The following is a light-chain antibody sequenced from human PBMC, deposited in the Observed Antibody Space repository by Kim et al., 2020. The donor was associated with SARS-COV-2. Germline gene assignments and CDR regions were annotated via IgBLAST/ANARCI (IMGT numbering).Light chain of an antibody. CDR1: QSVASNH. CDR3: QQYDRSPYT. J-gene: IGKJ2*01. CDR2: GTS. Sequence: LSPGERATLSCRASQSVASNHLAWFQQKPGQAPRLLVYGTSSRATGIPDRFSGSGSGTDFTLTISRLEPEDFAIYYCQQYDRSPYTCGQGTKLEI. V-gene: IGKV3-20*01.